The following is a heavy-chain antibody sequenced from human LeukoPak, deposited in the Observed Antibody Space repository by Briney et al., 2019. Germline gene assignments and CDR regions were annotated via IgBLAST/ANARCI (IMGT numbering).Heavy chain of an antibody. CDR1: GFTFSDYY. CDR2: ISSSGSTI. D-gene: IGHD3-22*01. CDR3: ARDLDYYDSSPGY. V-gene: IGHV3-11*01. Sequence: SGGSLRLSCAASGFTFSDYYMSWIRQAPGKGLEWVSYISSSGSTIYYADSVKGRFTISRDNAKNSLYLQMNSLRAEDTAVYYCARDLDYYDSSPGYWGQGTLVTVSS. J-gene: IGHJ4*02.